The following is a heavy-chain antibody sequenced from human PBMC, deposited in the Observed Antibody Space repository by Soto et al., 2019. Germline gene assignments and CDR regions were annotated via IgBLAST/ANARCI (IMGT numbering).Heavy chain of an antibody. V-gene: IGHV3-23*01. CDR3: AKSPPSPGGRDYFDY. D-gene: IGHD1-26*01. J-gene: IGHJ4*02. Sequence: GGSLRLSCAASGFTFSTYAMSWVRQAPGKGLEWVSSISGSGGSTYYADSVKGRFTISRDNSKNTLYLQMNSLRAEDTAIYYCAKSPPSPGGRDYFDYWGQGTLVTVSS. CDR1: GFTFSTYA. CDR2: ISGSGGST.